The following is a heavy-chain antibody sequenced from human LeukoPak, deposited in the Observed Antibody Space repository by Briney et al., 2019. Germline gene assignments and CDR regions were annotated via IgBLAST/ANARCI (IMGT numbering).Heavy chain of an antibody. CDR1: GLTFSSYS. J-gene: IGHJ4*02. V-gene: IGHV3-21*01. Sequence: GGSLRLSCAASGLTFSSYSMNWVRQAPGKGLEWVSSISSLSNYIYYEDSVKGRFTISRDYAKNSLYLQMNSLRAEDTAVYYCARDWGNWDFDYWGQGTLVIVSS. D-gene: IGHD1-1*01. CDR2: ISSLSNYI. CDR3: ARDWGNWDFDY.